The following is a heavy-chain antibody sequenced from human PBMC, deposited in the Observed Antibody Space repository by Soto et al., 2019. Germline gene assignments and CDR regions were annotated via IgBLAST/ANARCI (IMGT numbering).Heavy chain of an antibody. CDR3: VRGVWTEWFDP. CDR2: IYGGGST. Sequence: GGSLRLSCSASGFTIGTNYMSWVRQAPGKGLEWVSVIYGGGSTYYAESVRGRFTMSRDNSKNTVSLQMNSLTGADTAVYFCVRGVWTEWFDPWGQGTLVTVSS. CDR1: GFTIGTNY. D-gene: IGHD2-21*01. V-gene: IGHV3-53*01. J-gene: IGHJ5*02.